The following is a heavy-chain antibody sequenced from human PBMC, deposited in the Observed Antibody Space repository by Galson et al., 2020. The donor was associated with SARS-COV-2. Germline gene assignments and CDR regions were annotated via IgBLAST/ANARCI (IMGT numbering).Heavy chain of an antibody. V-gene: IGHV4-31*03. J-gene: IGHJ4*02. Sequence: TLSLTCTVSGGSISSGGYYWSWIRQHPGKGLEWIGYIYYSGSTYYNPSLKSRVTISVDTSKNQFSLKLSSVTAADTAVYYCARGRGGSGWYGGYFDYWGQGTLVTVSS. CDR3: ARGRGGSGWYGGYFDY. CDR2: IYYSGST. D-gene: IGHD6-19*01. CDR1: GGSISSGGYY.